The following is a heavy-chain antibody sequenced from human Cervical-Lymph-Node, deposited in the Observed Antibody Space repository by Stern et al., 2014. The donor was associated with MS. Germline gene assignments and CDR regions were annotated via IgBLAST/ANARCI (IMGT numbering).Heavy chain of an antibody. Sequence: MQLVESGGGVVQPGRSLRLSCAASGFTFSSYGMHWVRQAPGKGLEWVAVISYDGSNKYYADSVKGRFTISRDNSKNTLYLQMNSLRAEDTAVYYCAKDPGRDGRDYWGQGTLVTVSS. V-gene: IGHV3-30*18. J-gene: IGHJ4*02. D-gene: IGHD5-24*01. CDR1: GFTFSSYG. CDR3: AKDPGRDGRDY. CDR2: ISYDGSNK.